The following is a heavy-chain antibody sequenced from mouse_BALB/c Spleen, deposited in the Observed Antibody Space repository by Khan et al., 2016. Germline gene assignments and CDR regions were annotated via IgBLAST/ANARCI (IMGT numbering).Heavy chain of an antibody. D-gene: IGHD1-1*01. Sequence: DLVKPGASVKLSCKASGYTFTSYWINWIKQRPGQGLEWIGRIAPGSGSTSYNEIFKGKATLTVDTSSCTAYIQLSSLSSEDSAVXFCAREGTVPLMDYWGQGTSGTVSS. J-gene: IGHJ4*01. V-gene: IGHV1S41*01. CDR1: GYTFTSYW. CDR3: AREGTVPLMDY. CDR2: IAPGSGST.